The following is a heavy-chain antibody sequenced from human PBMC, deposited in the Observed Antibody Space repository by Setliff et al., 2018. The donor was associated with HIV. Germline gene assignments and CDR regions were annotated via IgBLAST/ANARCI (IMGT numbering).Heavy chain of an antibody. J-gene: IGHJ6*03. CDR1: GDSISSGDYY. D-gene: IGHD4-17*01. CDR3: VKARVDGDYYYYYYMDV. Sequence: LSLTCTVSGDSISSGDYYWSWVRQAPGKGLEWVSAISGSGGSTYYADSVKGRFTISRDNSKNTLYLQMSSLRAEDTAVYYCVKARVDGDYYYYYYMDVWGKGTTVTVSS. V-gene: IGHV3-23*01. CDR2: ISGSGGST.